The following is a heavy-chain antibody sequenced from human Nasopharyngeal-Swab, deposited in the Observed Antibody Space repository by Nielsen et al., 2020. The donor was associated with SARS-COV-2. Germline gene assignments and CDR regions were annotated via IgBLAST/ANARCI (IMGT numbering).Heavy chain of an antibody. D-gene: IGHD3-3*01. CDR1: GYTFTSYD. V-gene: IGHV1-8*01. Sequence: ASVKVSCKASGYTFTSYDINWVRQATGQGLEWMGWMNPNSGNTGYAQKFQGRATMTRNTSISTAYMELSSLRSEDTAVYYCARDVGFWSGYPDAFDIWGQGTMVTVSS. CDR3: ARDVGFWSGYPDAFDI. CDR2: MNPNSGNT. J-gene: IGHJ3*02.